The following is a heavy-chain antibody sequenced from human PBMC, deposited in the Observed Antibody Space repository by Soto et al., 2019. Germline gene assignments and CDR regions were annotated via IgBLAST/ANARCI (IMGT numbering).Heavy chain of an antibody. D-gene: IGHD6-13*01. CDR2: IYYSGGT. CDR3: ARVGSSWYYY. Sequence: SETLSLTCTVSGGSISSSSYYWGWIRQPPGKGLEWIGSIYYSGGTYYNPSLKSRVTISVDTSKNQFSLKLSSVTAADTAVYYCARVGSSWYYYWGQGTLVTVSS. J-gene: IGHJ4*02. CDR1: GGSISSSSYY. V-gene: IGHV4-39*07.